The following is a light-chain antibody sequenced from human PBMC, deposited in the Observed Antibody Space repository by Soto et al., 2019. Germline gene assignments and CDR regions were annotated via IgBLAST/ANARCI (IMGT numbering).Light chain of an antibody. CDR1: QTIDRS. CDR2: DAS. Sequence: DVQMTQSPPSLSASVGDRVTITCRASQTIDRSLNWYQQKPGKAPNLLIYDASKMQSGIPSRFSGSGCGPEFTITIRRQQTDDFETHCCQQSQSLPCTFGPGTTLDI. J-gene: IGKJ3*01. V-gene: IGKV1-39*01. CDR3: QQSQSLPCT.